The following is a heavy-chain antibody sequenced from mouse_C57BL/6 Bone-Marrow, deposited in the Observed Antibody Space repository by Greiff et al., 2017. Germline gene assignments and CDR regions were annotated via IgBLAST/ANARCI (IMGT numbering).Heavy chain of an antibody. D-gene: IGHD1-1*01. CDR3: ARCGLLRAWFAD. CDR2: INPSSGYT. Sequence: QVQLQQSGAELARPGASVKMSCKASGYTFTSYTMHWVNQRPGQGLEWIGYINPSSGYTKYNQKFKEKATLTADKSSSTAYMQLSSLTSEDSEVDFCARCGLLRAWFADWGQGTLVTVSA. J-gene: IGHJ3*01. V-gene: IGHV1-4*01. CDR1: GYTFTSYT.